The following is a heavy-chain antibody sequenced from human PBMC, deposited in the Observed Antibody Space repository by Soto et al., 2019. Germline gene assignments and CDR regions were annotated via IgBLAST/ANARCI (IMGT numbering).Heavy chain of an antibody. CDR3: ARHKRDLRFLEWSYYFDY. CDR2: IYYSGST. Sequence: SETLSLTCTVSGGSISSYYWSWIRQPPGKELEWIGYIYYSGSTNYNPSLKSRDTISVDTSKNTLYLQMNSLRAENTVVFYFARHKRDLRFLEWSYYFDYWGQGTLVTVSS. D-gene: IGHD3-3*01. V-gene: IGHV4-59*01. CDR1: GGSISSYY. J-gene: IGHJ4*02.